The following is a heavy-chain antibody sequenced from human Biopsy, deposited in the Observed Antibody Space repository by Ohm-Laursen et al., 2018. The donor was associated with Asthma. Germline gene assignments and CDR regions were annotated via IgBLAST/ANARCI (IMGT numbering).Heavy chain of an antibody. D-gene: IGHD1-20*01. CDR1: GFAVSRDH. J-gene: IGHJ4*02. CDR2: IYSGGTS. V-gene: IGHV3-53*01. CDR3: ARGDSSNWSHYYFDF. Sequence: SLRLSCAASGFAVSRDHMFWVRQAPGKGLEWVSVIYSGGTSHTADSVRGRFTISRDYSKNTLYLQMHSLRAEDTAVYYCARGDSSNWSHYYFDFWGQGTLVTVAS.